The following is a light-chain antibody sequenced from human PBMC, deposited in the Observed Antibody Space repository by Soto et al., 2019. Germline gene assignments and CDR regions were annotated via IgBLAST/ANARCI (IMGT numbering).Light chain of an antibody. V-gene: IGKV2-30*01. Sequence: DVVMTQSPLSLPVTLGQPASISCRSNQSLVFSDGHTYLNWFQQRPGQSPRRLIYEVSNRDSGVPERFGGSGSGTDFTLKISRVEAEDVAVYYCMQGTHWPYTFGEGTKLEIK. J-gene: IGKJ2*01. CDR3: MQGTHWPYT. CDR1: QSLVFSDGHTY. CDR2: EVS.